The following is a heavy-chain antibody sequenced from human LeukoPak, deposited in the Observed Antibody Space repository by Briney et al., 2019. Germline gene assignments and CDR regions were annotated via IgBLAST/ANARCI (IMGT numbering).Heavy chain of an antibody. D-gene: IGHD3-22*01. CDR1: GFTFSSYA. V-gene: IGHV3-23*01. CDR2: ISGSGGST. CDR3: TTEGVRYYYDSSGIYLDY. Sequence: GSLRLSCAASGFTFSSYAMSWVRQAPGKGLEWVSAISGSGGSTYYADSVKGRFTISRDNSKNTLYLQMNSLRAEDTAVYYCTTEGVRYYYDSSGIYLDYWGQGTLVTVFS. J-gene: IGHJ4*02.